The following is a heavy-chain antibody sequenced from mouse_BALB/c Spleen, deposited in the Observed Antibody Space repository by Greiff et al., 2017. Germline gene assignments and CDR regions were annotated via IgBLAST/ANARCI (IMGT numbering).Heavy chain of an antibody. CDR1: GYSITSGYY. CDR3: AREGLRQD. J-gene: IGHJ2*01. D-gene: IGHD2-4*01. Sequence: EVHLVESGPGLVKPSQSLSLTCSVTGYSITSGYYWNWIRQFPGNKLEWMGYISYDGSNNYNPSLKNRISITRDTSKNQFFLKLNSVTTEDTATYYCAREGLRQDWGQGTTLTVSS. CDR2: ISYDGSN. V-gene: IGHV3-6*02.